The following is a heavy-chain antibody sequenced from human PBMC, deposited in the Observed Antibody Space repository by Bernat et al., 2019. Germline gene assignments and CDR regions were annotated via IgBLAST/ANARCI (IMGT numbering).Heavy chain of an antibody. Sequence: QVQLVESVGGVVQPGRSLRLSCAASGFTFSYYGMHWVRQAPGKGLEWVAGTSYDGSNNNYADSVKGGFTISRDNSKNTLYLQMNSLRAEDTAMYYCAKDLGIATSDIDHWGQGTLVTVSS. CDR2: TSYDGSNN. D-gene: IGHD6-13*01. V-gene: IGHV3-30*18. CDR1: GFTFSYYG. CDR3: AKDLGIATSDIDH. J-gene: IGHJ4*02.